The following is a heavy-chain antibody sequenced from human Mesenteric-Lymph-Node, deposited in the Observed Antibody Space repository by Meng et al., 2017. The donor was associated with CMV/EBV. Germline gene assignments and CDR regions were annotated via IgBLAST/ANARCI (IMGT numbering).Heavy chain of an antibody. CDR1: GGSISSYY. D-gene: IGHD6-13*01. CDR2: IYYSGST. Sequence: SETLSLTCTVSGGSISSYYWSWIRQPPGKGLEWIGYIYYSGSTNCNPSLKSRVTISVDTSKNQFSLKLSSVTAADTAVYYCAFSQQLVRWFDPWGQGTLVTVSS. CDR3: AFSQQLVRWFDP. J-gene: IGHJ5*02. V-gene: IGHV4-59*08.